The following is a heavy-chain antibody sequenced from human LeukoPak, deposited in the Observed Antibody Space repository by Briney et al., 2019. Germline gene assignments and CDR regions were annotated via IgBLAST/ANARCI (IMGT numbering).Heavy chain of an antibody. V-gene: IGHV3-30*18. CDR2: ISYDGSNK. CDR1: GFTFSSYG. CDR3: AEDRMYSAYELFDY. D-gene: IGHD5-12*01. J-gene: IGHJ4*02. Sequence: PGGSLRLSCAASGFTFSSYGMHWVRQAPGKGLEWVAIISYDGSNKYYADSVKGRFTISRDNSKNTLDLQMNSLRAEDTAVYYCAEDRMYSAYELFDYWGLGTLVTVSS.